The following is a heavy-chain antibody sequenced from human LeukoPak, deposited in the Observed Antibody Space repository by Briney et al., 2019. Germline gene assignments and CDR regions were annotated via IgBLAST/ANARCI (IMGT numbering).Heavy chain of an antibody. D-gene: IGHD6-19*01. V-gene: IGHV4-39*01. CDR2: IYYSGST. CDR1: GGSISSSSYY. CDR3: ARLDWDSGWSGGVDY. J-gene: IGHJ4*02. Sequence: SETLSLTCTVSGGSISSSSYYWGWIRQPPGKGLEWIGSIYYSGSTYYNPSLKSRVTISVDTSKNQSSLKLSSVTAADTAVYYCARLDWDSGWSGGVDYWGQGTLVTVSS.